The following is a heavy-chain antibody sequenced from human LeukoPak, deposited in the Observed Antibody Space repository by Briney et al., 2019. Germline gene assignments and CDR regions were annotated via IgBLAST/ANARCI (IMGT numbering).Heavy chain of an antibody. CDR3: ARVRRLIGYCSSTSCYAPYYYYYMDV. CDR2: IYYSGST. D-gene: IGHD2-2*01. CDR1: GGSISSYY. V-gene: IGHV4-59*01. Sequence: SETLSLTCIVSGGSISSYYWSWIRQPPGKGLEWIGYIYYSGSTNYNPSLKSRVTISVDTSKNQFSLKLSSVTAADTAVYYCARVRRLIGYCSSTSCYAPYYYYYMDVWGEGTTVTVSS. J-gene: IGHJ6*03.